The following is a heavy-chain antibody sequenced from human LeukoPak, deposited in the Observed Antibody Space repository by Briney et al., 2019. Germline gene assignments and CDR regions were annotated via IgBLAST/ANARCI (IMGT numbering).Heavy chain of an antibody. V-gene: IGHV4-59*04. D-gene: IGHD3-3*01. CDR3: ARHDVGRNYDFWSGSINGPYYFDY. J-gene: IGHJ4*02. CDR2: IYHSGST. Sequence: SETLSLTCTVSGGSISSYYWSWIRQPPGKGLEWIGYIYHSGSTYYNPSLKSRVTISVDRSKNQFSLKLSSVTAADTAVYYCARHDVGRNYDFWSGSINGPYYFDYWGQGTLVTVSS. CDR1: GGSISSYY.